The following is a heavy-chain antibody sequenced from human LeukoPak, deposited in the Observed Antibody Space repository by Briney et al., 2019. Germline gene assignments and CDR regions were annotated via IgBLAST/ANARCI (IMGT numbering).Heavy chain of an antibody. J-gene: IGHJ5*02. CDR1: GGTFSSYA. D-gene: IGHD3-3*01. CDR2: IIPIFGTA. Sequence: SVKVSCKASGGTFSSYAISWVRQAPGQGLEWMGGIIPIFGTANYAQKFQGRVTITADESTSTAYMELSSLRSEDTAVYYCARDLGYDFWSGYYPWGQGTLVTVS. CDR3: ARDLGYDFWSGYYP. V-gene: IGHV1-69*13.